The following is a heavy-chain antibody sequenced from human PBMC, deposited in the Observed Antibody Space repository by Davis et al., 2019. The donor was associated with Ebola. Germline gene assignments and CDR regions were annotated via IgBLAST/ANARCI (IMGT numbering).Heavy chain of an antibody. Sequence: AASVKVSCKASGYTFSAYAMHWVRQAPGQRLEWMGWIDGDNGNTKYSEKFQGRVTITRDTFATTAYMELSSLSSEDTAVYYCAREMIVGAGRFDSWGLGTLVTVSS. J-gene: IGHJ5*01. CDR3: AREMIVGAGRFDS. CDR1: GYTFSAYA. D-gene: IGHD3-22*01. V-gene: IGHV1-3*01. CDR2: IDGDNGNT.